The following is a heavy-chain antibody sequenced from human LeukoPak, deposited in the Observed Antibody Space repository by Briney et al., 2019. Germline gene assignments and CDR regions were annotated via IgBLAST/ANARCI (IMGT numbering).Heavy chain of an antibody. CDR1: GGSISSSSYY. J-gene: IGHJ4*02. CDR3: ARQSTYYDFWSGYGSLYYFDY. V-gene: IGHV4-39*01. Sequence: PSETLSLTCTVSGGSISSSSYYWGWIRQPPGKGLEWIGSIYYSGSTYYNPSHKSRVTISVDTSKNQFSLKLSSVTAADTAVYYCARQSTYYDFWSGYGSLYYFDYWGQGTLVTVSS. D-gene: IGHD3-3*01. CDR2: IYYSGST.